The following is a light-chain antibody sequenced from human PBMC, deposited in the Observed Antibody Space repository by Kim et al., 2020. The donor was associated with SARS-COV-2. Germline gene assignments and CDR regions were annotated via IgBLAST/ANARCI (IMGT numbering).Light chain of an antibody. CDR1: NIGSKS. J-gene: IGLJ2*01. V-gene: IGLV3-21*04. CDR3: QVWDSSSDHPVV. Sequence: SYELTQPPSVSVAPGKTARITCGGNNIGSKSVHWYQQKPGQAPVLVIYYDSDRPSGIPERFSGSNSGNTATLTISRVVAGDEADYYCQVWDSSSDHPVVFGGGTQLTVL. CDR2: YDS.